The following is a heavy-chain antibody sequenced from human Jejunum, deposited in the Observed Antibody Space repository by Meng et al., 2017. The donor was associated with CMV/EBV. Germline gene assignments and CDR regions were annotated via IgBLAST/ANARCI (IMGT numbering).Heavy chain of an antibody. CDR3: ARGGWGNWNFEH. Sequence: VYGGSLPTPTSSWFWLRLPPGQGLEWIGLVEDGGTTRYTPSLVSRVSISVDTSKNQFSLTLNSVTAADTAIYYCARGGWGNWNFEHWGQGKLVTVSS. V-gene: IGHV4-61*01. CDR1: GGSLPTPTSS. D-gene: IGHD3-16*01. CDR2: VEDGGTT. J-gene: IGHJ4*02.